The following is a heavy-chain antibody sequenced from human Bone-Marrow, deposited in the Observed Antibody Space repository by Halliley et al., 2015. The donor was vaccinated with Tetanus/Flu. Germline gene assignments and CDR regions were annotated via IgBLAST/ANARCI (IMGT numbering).Heavy chain of an antibody. D-gene: IGHD6-19*01. Sequence: LRLSCAASGFVFSTYWMSWVRQAPGKGLEWIGYIYYSGNTDNNPSLKNRVTISIDTSKNQISLKLTSVTAADTAVYYCARDNGIAVAEFDYWGQGTLVTVSS. J-gene: IGHJ4*02. CDR2: IYYSGNT. CDR3: ARDNGIAVAEFDY. CDR1: GFVFSTYW. V-gene: IGHV4-59*01.